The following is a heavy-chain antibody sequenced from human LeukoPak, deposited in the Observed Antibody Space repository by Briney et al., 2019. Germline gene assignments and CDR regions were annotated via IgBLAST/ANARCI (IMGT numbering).Heavy chain of an antibody. D-gene: IGHD3-22*01. J-gene: IGHJ4*02. CDR2: ISSSGSTI. CDR1: GFTFSDYY. CDR3: ARDLTYYYDSSGCPGY. Sequence: GGSLRLSCAASGFTFSDYYMSCIRQAPGKGREWGSYISSSGSTIYYADSVKGRFTISRDNAKNSLYLQMNSLRAEDTAVYYCARDLTYYYDSSGCPGYWGQGTLVTVSS. V-gene: IGHV3-11*01.